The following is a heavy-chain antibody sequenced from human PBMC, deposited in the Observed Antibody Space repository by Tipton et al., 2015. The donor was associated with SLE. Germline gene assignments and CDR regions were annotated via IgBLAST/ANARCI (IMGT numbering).Heavy chain of an antibody. D-gene: IGHD2-2*01. CDR1: GGSISSHY. Sequence: GLVKPSETLSLTCTVSGGSISSHYWSWIRQPPGNGLEWIGYSYYSGSTNYNPSLKSRVTISVDTAKNQFSQKLRSVTAADTAVYCCARWVPAPCCFECWGPGPLVTVSS. J-gene: IGHJ4*02. CDR3: ARWVPAPCCFEC. V-gene: IGHV4-59*11. CDR2: SYYSGST.